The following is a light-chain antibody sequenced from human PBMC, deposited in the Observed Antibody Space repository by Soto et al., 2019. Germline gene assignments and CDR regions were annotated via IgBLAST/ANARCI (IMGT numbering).Light chain of an antibody. Sequence: DIQRTQSPSTLSASVGASVTITCRASQSISTWLAWYQQEPGKAPKLLIHKASSLQSGVPSRFSGSGSGTDFTLTSSSLHPDDFATYYCQHYKSYSEAFGQGTKVDIK. CDR2: KAS. CDR3: QHYKSYSEA. V-gene: IGKV1-5*03. CDR1: QSISTW. J-gene: IGKJ1*01.